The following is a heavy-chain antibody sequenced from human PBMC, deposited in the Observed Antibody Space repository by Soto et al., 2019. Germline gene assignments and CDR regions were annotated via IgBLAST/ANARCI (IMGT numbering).Heavy chain of an antibody. CDR3: GKNLWSCYPPLGMDV. Sequence: EVQLLESGGGLVQPGGSLRLSCAASGFTFNSYAMSWVRQAPGKGLEWVSTITGRDTGTYYADSVKGRFIISRDSSKTTLYLQMNSPKAQDTGEYFCGKNLWSCYPPLGMDVWGQGTTVTVSS. D-gene: IGHD3-3*01. J-gene: IGHJ6*02. CDR2: ITGRDTGT. V-gene: IGHV3-23*01. CDR1: GFTFNSYA.